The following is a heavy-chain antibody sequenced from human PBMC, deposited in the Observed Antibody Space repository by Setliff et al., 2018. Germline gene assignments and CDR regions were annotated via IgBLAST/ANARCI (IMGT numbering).Heavy chain of an antibody. CDR3: AREHGYSYGQTYYYYGMDV. CDR1: GGSISSGGYY. V-gene: IGHV4-61*08. Sequence: PSETLSLTCTVSGGSISSGGYYWSWIRQHPGKGLEWIGYIYYSGSTNYNPSLKSRVTISVDTSKNQFSLKLSSVTAADTAVYYCAREHGYSYGQTYYYYGMDVWGQGTTVTVSS. J-gene: IGHJ6*02. CDR2: IYYSGST. D-gene: IGHD5-18*01.